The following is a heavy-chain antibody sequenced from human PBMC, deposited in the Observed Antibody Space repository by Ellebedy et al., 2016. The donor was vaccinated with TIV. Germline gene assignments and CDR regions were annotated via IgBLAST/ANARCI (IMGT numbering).Heavy chain of an antibody. CDR2: ISSSSTYT. J-gene: IGHJ4*02. CDR3: ARPSAKGYSHGDFDY. Sequence: GESLKISCAASGFTFNDYYMYWIRQPPGKGLEWLSYISSSSTYTKYADSVKGRFTISRDNAKNSLFLQMNSLRAEDTAVYYCARPSAKGYSHGDFDYWGQGTLVAVS. D-gene: IGHD5-18*01. V-gene: IGHV3-11*06. CDR1: GFTFNDYY.